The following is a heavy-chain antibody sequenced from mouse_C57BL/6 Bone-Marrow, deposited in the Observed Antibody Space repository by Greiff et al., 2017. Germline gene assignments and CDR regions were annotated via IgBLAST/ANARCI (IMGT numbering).Heavy chain of an antibody. J-gene: IGHJ3*01. Sequence: QVQLQQSGAELMKPGASVKLSCKATGYTFTGYWIEWVKQRPGHGLEWIGEILPGSGSTNYIEKFKGKATLTADTSSTTAYMQLSSLTTEDSAIYYCARKGIYYYGSSLFAYWGQGTLVTVSA. D-gene: IGHD1-1*01. V-gene: IGHV1-9*01. CDR1: GYTFTGYW. CDR2: ILPGSGST. CDR3: ARKGIYYYGSSLFAY.